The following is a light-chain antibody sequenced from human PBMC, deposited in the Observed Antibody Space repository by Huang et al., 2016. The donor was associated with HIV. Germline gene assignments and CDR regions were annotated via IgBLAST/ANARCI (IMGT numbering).Light chain of an antibody. CDR3: QQYNNWART. CDR1: QSLSIN. CDR2: AAA. Sequence: EIVMTQSPATLSVSPGERATLSCRASQSLSINIAWYQQKPGQAPRLLIYAAATRATRIPARFSGSGSGTEFTLTISSLQSEDFAVYYCQQYNNWARTFGQGTKVEIK. J-gene: IGKJ1*01. V-gene: IGKV3-15*01.